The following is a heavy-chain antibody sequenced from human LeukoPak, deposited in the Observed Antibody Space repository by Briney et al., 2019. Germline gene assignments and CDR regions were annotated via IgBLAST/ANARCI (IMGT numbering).Heavy chain of an antibody. Sequence: SETLSLNCTVSGGSISGGGYYWSWIRQRPGKGLEWIGYIYYSGSTYYNPSLKSRLTISVDTSKNQFSLKLSSVTAADTAVYYCARTVVPADPYFDYWGQGTLVTVSS. V-gene: IGHV4-31*03. CDR3: ARTVVPADPYFDY. J-gene: IGHJ4*02. D-gene: IGHD2-2*01. CDR2: IYYSGST. CDR1: GGSISGGGYY.